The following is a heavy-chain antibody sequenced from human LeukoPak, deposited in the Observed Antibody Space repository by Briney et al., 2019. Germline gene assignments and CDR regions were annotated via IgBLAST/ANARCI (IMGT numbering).Heavy chain of an antibody. D-gene: IGHD1-14*01. V-gene: IGHV3-11*06. CDR1: GFTFSDYY. J-gene: IGHJ4*02. CDR3: KRTTRVPDN. CDR2: ISGTSSDT. Sequence: GGSLRLSCAASGFTFSDYYMSWFRQAPGKGLECISYISGTSSDTNYADSVRGRYIISRDNVKNSLYLEMNSLRAKDTAVYYCKRTTRVPDNWGQGTLVTVSS.